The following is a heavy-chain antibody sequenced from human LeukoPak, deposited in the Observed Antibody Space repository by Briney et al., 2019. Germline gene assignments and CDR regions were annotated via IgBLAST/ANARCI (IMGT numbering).Heavy chain of an antibody. CDR2: IYYSGST. J-gene: IGHJ5*02. D-gene: IGHD3-9*01. V-gene: IGHV4-59*01. CDR3: ARDSGFYDILTGYYSAYNWFDP. CDR1: GGSISNYY. Sequence: SETLSLTCTVSGGSISNYYWSWIRQPPGKGLEWIGYIYYSGSTNYNPSLKSRVTISVDTSKNQFSLKLSSVTAADTAVYYCARDSGFYDILTGYYSAYNWFDPWGQGTLVTVSS.